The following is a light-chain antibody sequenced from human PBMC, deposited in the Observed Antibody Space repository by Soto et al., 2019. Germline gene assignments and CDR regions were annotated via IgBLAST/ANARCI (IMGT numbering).Light chain of an antibody. Sequence: QSVLTQPASVSASPGQSITISCTGGKNDIGSSDYVSWYQQHPGKAPKLMIYEVSKRPSGVPDRFSGSKSGNTASLTVSGLQVEDEAEYYCSSYTGSNNPYVFGAGTKVTVL. CDR3: SSYTGSNNPYV. CDR2: EVS. CDR1: KNDIGSSDY. V-gene: IGLV2-8*01. J-gene: IGLJ1*01.